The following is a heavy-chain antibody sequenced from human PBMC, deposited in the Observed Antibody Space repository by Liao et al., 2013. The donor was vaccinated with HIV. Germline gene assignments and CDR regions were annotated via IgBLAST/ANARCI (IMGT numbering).Heavy chain of an antibody. CDR2: IYTTGST. CDR1: GGSINTYY. Sequence: QVQLQESGPGLVKPSETLSLTCTVSGGSINTYYWSWIRQPAGKGLELIGRIYTTGSTNYNPSLKSRVTMSVDTSKNQFSLMLSSVTAADTAVYYCARGDNGFWSGSHYYFYYMDVWGKGTTVTVSS. J-gene: IGHJ6*03. V-gene: IGHV4-4*07. CDR3: ARGDNGFWSGSHYYFYYMDV. D-gene: IGHD3-3*01.